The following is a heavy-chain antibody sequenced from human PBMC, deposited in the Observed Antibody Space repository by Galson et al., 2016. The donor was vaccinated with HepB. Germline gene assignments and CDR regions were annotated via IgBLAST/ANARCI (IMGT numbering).Heavy chain of an antibody. V-gene: IGHV3-33*08. CDR2: IWKDGSNK. D-gene: IGHD2/OR15-2a*01. Sequence: SLRLSCAAAGFSFSAVGMHWVRQAPGKGLEWVSVIWKDGSNKYYADPVKGRFTISRDNSKNSLYLQMNSLRAEDTAVYYCARGKGRNYLHAFDIWGQGTMVIVSS. CDR3: ARGKGRNYLHAFDI. CDR1: GFSFSAVG. J-gene: IGHJ3*02.